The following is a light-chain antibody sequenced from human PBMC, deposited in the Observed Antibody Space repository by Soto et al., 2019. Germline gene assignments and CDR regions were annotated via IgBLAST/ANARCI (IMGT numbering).Light chain of an antibody. CDR2: GAS. V-gene: IGKV3-20*01. CDR1: QSVSSSY. CDR3: QQYGSSPPLT. J-gene: IGKJ4*01. Sequence: EIVLTQSPGTLSLSPGERATLSCRASQSVSSSYLAWYQQKPGQAPRLLIYGASSRATGIPDRFSGSGSGTDLILTISRLEPEDFAVYYCQQYGSSPPLTFGGGTKVEIK.